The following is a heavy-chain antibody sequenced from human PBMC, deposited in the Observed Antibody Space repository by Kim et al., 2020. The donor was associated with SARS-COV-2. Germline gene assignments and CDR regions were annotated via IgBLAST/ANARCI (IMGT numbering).Heavy chain of an antibody. J-gene: IGHJ4*02. CDR3: ARGWMPDY. D-gene: IGHD5-12*01. V-gene: IGHV3-7*04. Sequence: GSLKDYVDSVKCRFTISRDNAKNSLSRLMNSLRPEDTAVYFCARGWMPDYWGQGTLVTVSS. CDR2: GSLK.